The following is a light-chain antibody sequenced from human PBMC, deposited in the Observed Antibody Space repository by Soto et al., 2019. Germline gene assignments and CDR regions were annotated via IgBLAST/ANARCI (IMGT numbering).Light chain of an antibody. CDR3: QHYNNWPPMFP. CDR1: QSVKSK. Sequence: EIVMTQSPATLAVSPGERATLSCRASQSVKSKLAWYQQKPGQAPRLLIYGVFTSATGIPGRFSGSGSGTQFTLTISSLQSDEFAIYYCQHYNNWPPMFPFGQGTKLEIK. J-gene: IGKJ2*01. CDR2: GVF. V-gene: IGKV3-15*01.